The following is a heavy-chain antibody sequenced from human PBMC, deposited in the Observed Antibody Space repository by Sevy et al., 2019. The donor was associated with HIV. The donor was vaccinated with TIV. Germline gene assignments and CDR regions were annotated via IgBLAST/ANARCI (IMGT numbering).Heavy chain of an antibody. CDR3: ARDCSSTTCLWGLDV. J-gene: IGHJ6*02. CDR1: GFTFSNYW. Sequence: GGSLRLSCAASGFTFSNYWMTWVRQAPGKGLEWVANIKRDGSERYYVASVKGRFTISRDNAKNSLYLQMNGLRADDTAGYYCARDCSSTTCLWGLDVWGQGTTVTVSS. D-gene: IGHD2-2*01. V-gene: IGHV3-7*03. CDR2: IKRDGSER.